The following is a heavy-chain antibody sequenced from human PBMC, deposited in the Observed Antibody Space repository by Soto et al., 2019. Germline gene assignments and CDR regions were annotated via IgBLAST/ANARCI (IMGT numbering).Heavy chain of an antibody. J-gene: IGHJ4*02. Sequence: EVQLVESGGGLVQPGESLRLSCAASGFTFSFYSMNWVRQAPGKGLEWVSYISSSGDTIYYADSVKGRFTISRDNAKNSLYLQMNSLRDEDTAVYYCASPSCTGNSCYSILGYYWGQGTLVTVSS. CDR3: ASPSCTGNSCYSILGYY. CDR2: ISSSGDTI. V-gene: IGHV3-48*02. D-gene: IGHD2-15*01. CDR1: GFTFSFYS.